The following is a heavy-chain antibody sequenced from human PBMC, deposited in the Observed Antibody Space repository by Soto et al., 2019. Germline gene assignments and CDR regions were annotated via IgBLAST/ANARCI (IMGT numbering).Heavy chain of an antibody. Sequence: SETLSLTCAVYGGSFSGYYWSWIRQPPGKGLEWIGEINHSGSTNYNPSLKSRVTISVDTSKNQFSLKLSSVTAADTAVYYCARGGYYYDSSGYYWKRNWFDPWGQGTLVNVS. D-gene: IGHD3-22*01. J-gene: IGHJ5*02. V-gene: IGHV4-34*01. CDR1: GGSFSGYY. CDR3: ARGGYYYDSSGYYWKRNWFDP. CDR2: INHSGST.